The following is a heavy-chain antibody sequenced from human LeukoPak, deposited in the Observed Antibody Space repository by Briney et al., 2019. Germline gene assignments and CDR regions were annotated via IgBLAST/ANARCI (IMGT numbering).Heavy chain of an antibody. V-gene: IGHV1-2*02. Sequence: ASVKVSCKASGYTFTGYYMHWVRQAPGQGLEWMGWINPNSGGTNYAQKFQGRVTMTRDTSISTAYMELSRLRSDDTAVYYCARAMVYTHWFDPWGQGTLVTVSS. CDR3: ARAMVYTHWFDP. D-gene: IGHD2-8*01. CDR1: GYTFTGYY. J-gene: IGHJ5*02. CDR2: INPNSGGT.